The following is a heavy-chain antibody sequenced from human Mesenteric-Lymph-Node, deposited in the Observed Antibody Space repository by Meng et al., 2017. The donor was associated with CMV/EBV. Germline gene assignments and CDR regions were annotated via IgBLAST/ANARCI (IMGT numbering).Heavy chain of an antibody. CDR2: ISSSSSYI. J-gene: IGHJ4*02. V-gene: IGHV3-21*04. CDR3: AKNYDSSGYCPDY. CDR1: GFTFSSYS. Sequence: GESLKISCAASGFTFSSYSMNWVRQAPGKGLEWVSSISSSSSYIYYADSVKGRFTISRDNAKNSLYLQMNSLRAEDTAVYYCAKNYDSSGYCPDYWGQGTLVTVSS. D-gene: IGHD3-22*01.